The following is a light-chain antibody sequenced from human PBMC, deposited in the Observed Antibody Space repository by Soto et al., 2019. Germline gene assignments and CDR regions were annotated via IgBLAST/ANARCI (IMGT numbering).Light chain of an antibody. V-gene: IGLV1-51*01. CDR3: GTWDSSLSGYV. Sequence: QSVLTPLPSVSAAPGQNVTISCPRPSSNLGSNDVAWYQQLPGTAPKLLIYDNDKRPSGIPDRFSGSKSGTSATLGITGLQTGDEADYYCGTWDSSLSGYVFGTGTKVTVL. CDR2: DND. CDR1: SSNLGSND. J-gene: IGLJ1*01.